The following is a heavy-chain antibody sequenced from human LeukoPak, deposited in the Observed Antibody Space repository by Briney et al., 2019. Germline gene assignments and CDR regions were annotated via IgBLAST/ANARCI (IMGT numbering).Heavy chain of an antibody. CDR1: GFIFSDYS. CDR2: IGISSGNT. CDR3: ARDYNYAFDN. J-gene: IGHJ4*02. D-gene: IGHD3-22*01. Sequence: GSLRLSCAASGFIFSDYSMYWVRQAPGKGLEWISYIGISSGNTKYADSVKGRFTISGDSAKNSLYLQMNSLRVEDTAVYYCARDYNYAFDNWGQGTLVTVSS. V-gene: IGHV3-48*04.